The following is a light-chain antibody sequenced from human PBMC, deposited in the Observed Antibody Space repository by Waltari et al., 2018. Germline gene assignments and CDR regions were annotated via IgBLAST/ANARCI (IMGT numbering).Light chain of an antibody. CDR3: QQYYSTPRT. Sequence: DTVMTQSLDSLAVSLGEWATINCQSSQSVLYSSNNKNYLAWYHEKPGQPPKLLIYWASTRESGVPDRFSGSGSGTDFTLTISSLQAEDVAVYYCQQYYSTPRTFGQGTKVEIK. J-gene: IGKJ1*01. CDR1: QSVLYSSNNKNY. V-gene: IGKV4-1*01. CDR2: WAS.